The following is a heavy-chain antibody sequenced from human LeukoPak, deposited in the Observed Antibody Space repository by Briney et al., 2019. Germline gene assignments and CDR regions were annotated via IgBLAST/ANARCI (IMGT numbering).Heavy chain of an antibody. D-gene: IGHD2-21*02. CDR1: GYTFTGFY. Sequence: GASVKVSCKASGYTFTGFYIHWVRQAPGQGLEWMGWINPNSGDTNYAQKFQGRVTMTRDTSISTAYMELSSLRSDDTAVYYCAREGGLMVVTAIPREAFDIWGQGTMVTVSS. J-gene: IGHJ3*02. CDR2: INPNSGDT. CDR3: AREGGLMVVTAIPREAFDI. V-gene: IGHV1-2*02.